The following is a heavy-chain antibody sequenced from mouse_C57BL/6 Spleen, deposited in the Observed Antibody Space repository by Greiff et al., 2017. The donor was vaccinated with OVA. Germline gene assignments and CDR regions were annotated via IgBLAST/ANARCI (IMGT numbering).Heavy chain of an antibody. V-gene: IGHV1-69*01. CDR1: GYTFTSYW. CDR3: ARPDYYGSSYYFDY. D-gene: IGHD1-1*01. CDR2: IDPSDSYT. Sequence: VQLQQPGAELVMPGASVKLSCKASGYTFTSYWMHWVKQRPGQGLEWIGEIDPSDSYTNYNQKFKGKSTLTVDKSSSTAYMQLSSLTSEDSAVYYCARPDYYGSSYYFDYWGKGTTLTVSS. J-gene: IGHJ2*01.